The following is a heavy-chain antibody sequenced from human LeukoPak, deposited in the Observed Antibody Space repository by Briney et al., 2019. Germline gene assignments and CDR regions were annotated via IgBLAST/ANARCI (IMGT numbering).Heavy chain of an antibody. J-gene: IGHJ5*02. Sequence: SETLSLTCTVSGGSISSSSYYWGWIRQPPGKGLEWIGSIYYSGSTYYNPSLKSRVTISVDTSKNQFSLKLSSVTAADTAVYYCARQALAYCGGDCYSFGWFDPWGQGTLVTVSS. CDR3: ARQALAYCGGDCYSFGWFDP. CDR2: IYYSGST. V-gene: IGHV4-39*01. D-gene: IGHD2-21*02. CDR1: GGSISSSSYY.